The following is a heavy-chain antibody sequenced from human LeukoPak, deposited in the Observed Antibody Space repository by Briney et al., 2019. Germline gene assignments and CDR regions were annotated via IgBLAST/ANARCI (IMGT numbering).Heavy chain of an antibody. V-gene: IGHV3-30-3*01. CDR2: ISYDGSNK. CDR3: ARDVAWFPSMIVVVISYYFDY. D-gene: IGHD3-22*01. J-gene: IGHJ4*02. Sequence: GRSLRLSCAASGFTFSSYAMHWVRQAPGKGLEWVAVISYDGSNKYYADSVKGRFTISRDNSKNTLYLQMNSLRAEDTAVYYCARDVAWFPSMIVVVISYYFDYWSQGTLVTVSS. CDR1: GFTFSSYA.